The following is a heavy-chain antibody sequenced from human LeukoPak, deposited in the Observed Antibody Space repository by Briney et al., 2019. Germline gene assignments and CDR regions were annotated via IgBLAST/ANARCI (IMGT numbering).Heavy chain of an antibody. CDR1: GGSISSGGYY. V-gene: IGHV4-61*02. CDR2: VYVSGST. Sequence: SQTLSLTCTVSGGSISSGGYYWSWSRQPAGKGLEWIGRVYVSGSTDYNPSLKSRVTMSVDTSKNQFSLKLSSVTAADTAVYYCARDMYSSSSRWYFDLWGRGTLVTVSS. CDR3: ARDMYSSSSRWYFDL. J-gene: IGHJ2*01. D-gene: IGHD6-6*01.